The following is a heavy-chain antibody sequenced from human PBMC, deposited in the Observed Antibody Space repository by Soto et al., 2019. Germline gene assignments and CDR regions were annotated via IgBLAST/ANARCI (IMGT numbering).Heavy chain of an antibody. CDR1: GFTVSSNY. CDR2: IYSGGST. V-gene: IGHV3-53*01. D-gene: IGHD6-6*01. CDR3: AREGGGSSSSHYYYGMDV. J-gene: IGHJ6*02. Sequence: GSLRLSCAASGFTVSSNYMSWVRQAPGKGLEWVSVIYSGGSTYYADSVKGRFTISRDNSKNTLYLQMNSLRAEDTAVYYCAREGGGSSSSHYYYGMDVWGQGTTVTVSS.